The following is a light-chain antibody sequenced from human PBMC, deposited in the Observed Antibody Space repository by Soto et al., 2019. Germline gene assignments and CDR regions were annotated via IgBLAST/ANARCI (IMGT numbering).Light chain of an antibody. CDR1: QRVSSSY. J-gene: IGKJ2*02. CDR3: QQYGSSPCT. Sequence: EIVLTQSPGTLSLSPGERVTLSCRASQRVSSSYLAWYRQKPGQAPRLLIYVASTRATGIPDRVSGSGSGTDFTLTISRLEPEDFAVYYCQQYGSSPCTFGQGTKLEIK. CDR2: VAS. V-gene: IGKV3-20*01.